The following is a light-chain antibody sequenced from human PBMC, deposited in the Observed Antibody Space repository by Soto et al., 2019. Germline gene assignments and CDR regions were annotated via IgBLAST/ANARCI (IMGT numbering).Light chain of an antibody. CDR1: QTVRNNY. V-gene: IGKV3-20*01. Sequence: EFVLTQSPGTLSLSPGERATLSCRASQTVRNNYLAWYQQKPGQAPRLLIYDASSRATGIPDRFSGGGSGTDCTLTISRLEPEDFAVYYCQQFSSYPRTFGGGTKVEIK. CDR3: QQFSSYPRT. CDR2: DAS. J-gene: IGKJ4*01.